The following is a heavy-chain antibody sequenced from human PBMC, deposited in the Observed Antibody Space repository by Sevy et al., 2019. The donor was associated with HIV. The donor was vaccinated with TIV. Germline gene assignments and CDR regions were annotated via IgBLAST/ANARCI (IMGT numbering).Heavy chain of an antibody. V-gene: IGHV3-30*18. CDR2: ISDDGSNK. CDR1: GLTFRSYG. D-gene: IGHD4-4*01. Sequence: GGSLRLSCAASGLTFRSYGMHWVRQAPGKGLEWVAFISDDGSNKHYADSVKGRFTISRDNSKNTLYLQMNSLRPEDTAVYHCAKDRHDYSPNVFDPWGQGTMVTVSS. J-gene: IGHJ5*02. CDR3: AKDRHDYSPNVFDP.